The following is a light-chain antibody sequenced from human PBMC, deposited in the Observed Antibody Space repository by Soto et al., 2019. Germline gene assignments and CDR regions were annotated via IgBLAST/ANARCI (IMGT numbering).Light chain of an antibody. CDR1: SSSIGSNY. CDR3: AAWDDSLSGRV. CDR2: NND. Sequence: QSVLTQPPSASGTPGQRVTISCSESSSSIGSNYVYWFQQFPGTAPKLLIYNNDQRPSGVPDRFSGSKSGTSASLDISGLRSEDEADYYCAAWDDSLSGRVFGGGTKVTVL. J-gene: IGLJ3*02. V-gene: IGLV1-47*02.